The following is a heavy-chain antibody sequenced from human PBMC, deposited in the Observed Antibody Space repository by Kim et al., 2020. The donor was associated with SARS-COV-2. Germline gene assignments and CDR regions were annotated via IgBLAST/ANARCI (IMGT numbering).Heavy chain of an antibody. CDR3: ARDYSSSLYYYYAMDV. J-gene: IGHJ6*01. V-gene: IGHV3-33*01. CDR2: IWYDGSNK. CDR1: GFTFSSYG. D-gene: IGHD6-13*01. Sequence: GGSLRLSCAASGFTFSSYGMPWVRQAPGKGLEWVADIWYDGSNKYYADSVKGRFTISRDNSKNTLYLQMNSLRAEDTAVYYCARDYSSSLYYYYAMDVWG.